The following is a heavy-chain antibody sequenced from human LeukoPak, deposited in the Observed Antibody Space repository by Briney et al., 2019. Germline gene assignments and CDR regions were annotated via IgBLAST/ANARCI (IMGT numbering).Heavy chain of an antibody. J-gene: IGHJ3*02. CDR2: ISSSSSYI. V-gene: IGHV3-21*01. CDR3: ARDAAAADAFDI. Sequence: PGGSLRPSCAASGFTFSSYSMNWVRQAPGKGLEWVSSISSSSSYIYYADSVKGRFTISRDNAKNSLYLQMNSLRAEDTAVYYCARDAAAADAFDIWGQGTMVTVSS. CDR1: GFTFSSYS. D-gene: IGHD6-13*01.